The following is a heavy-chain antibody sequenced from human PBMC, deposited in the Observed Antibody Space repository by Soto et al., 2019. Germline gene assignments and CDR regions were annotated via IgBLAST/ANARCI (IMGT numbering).Heavy chain of an antibody. D-gene: IGHD3-10*01. CDR1: GGSIHSYY. CDR2: IYTSGRT. J-gene: IGHJ6*02. V-gene: IGHV4-4*07. CDR3: ASSVVRGFVYYYYGMDV. Sequence: SETLSLTCTVSGGSIHSYYGSWIRQPDGKGLEWIGRIYTSGRTNYNPSLKSRVTMSVYTSKNQFSLKLSSVTAADTAVYYCASSVVRGFVYYYYGMDVWGQGTTVTVSS.